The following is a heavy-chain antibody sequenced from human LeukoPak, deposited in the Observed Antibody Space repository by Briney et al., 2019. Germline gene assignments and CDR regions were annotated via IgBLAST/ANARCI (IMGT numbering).Heavy chain of an antibody. CDR1: GFTFSSYA. CDR2: ISGSGGST. J-gene: IGHJ4*02. V-gene: IGHV3-23*01. D-gene: IGHD2-21*01. Sequence: PGGSLRLSCAASGFTFSSYAMSWVRQAPGKGLEWVSAISGSGGSTYYADSVKGRFTISRDNSKNTLYLQMNSLRAGDTAVYYCAKGRGVVVIAIYFDYWGQGTLVTVSS. CDR3: AKGRGVVVIAIYFDY.